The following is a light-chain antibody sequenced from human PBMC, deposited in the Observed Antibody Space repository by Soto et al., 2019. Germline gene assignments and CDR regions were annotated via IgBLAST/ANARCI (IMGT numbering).Light chain of an antibody. CDR3: QQYDSFSVWT. Sequence: DIQMTQSPSTLSESAVDRVTITFRASQGISGWLAWYQQKAGKAPRLLIFDASSLMSGVPSRFSGSGYGTEFTLTIKRLQPDDSATYYCQQYDSFSVWTCGQGTKGDIK. J-gene: IGKJ1*01. CDR2: DAS. CDR1: QGISGW. V-gene: IGKV1-5*01.